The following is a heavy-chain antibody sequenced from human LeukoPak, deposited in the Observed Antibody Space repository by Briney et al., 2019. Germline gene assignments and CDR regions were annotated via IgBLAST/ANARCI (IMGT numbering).Heavy chain of an antibody. D-gene: IGHD5-24*01. CDR2: ISYDGSNK. J-gene: IGHJ4*02. V-gene: IGHV3-30-3*01. Sequence: GGSLRLSCAASGFTFSSYAMHWVRQALGKGLEWVAVISYDGSNKYYADSVKGRFTISRDNSKNTLYLQMNSLRAEDTAVYYCARWTRATIWGQGTLVTVSS. CDR1: GFTFSSYA. CDR3: ARWTRATI.